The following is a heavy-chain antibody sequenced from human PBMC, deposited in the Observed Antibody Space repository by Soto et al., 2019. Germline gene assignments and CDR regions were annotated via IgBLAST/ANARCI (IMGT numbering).Heavy chain of an antibody. V-gene: IGHV3-30*18. CDR1: GFTFSSDG. Sequence: QVQLVESGGGVVQPGRSLRLSCAASGFTFSSDGMHWVRQAPGKGLEWVAVISYDGSNKYYADSVKGRFTISRDNSKNTLFLQMNSLRAEDTAVYYCAKSTVLRGGFDYWGQGTLVTVSS. CDR2: ISYDGSNK. J-gene: IGHJ4*02. D-gene: IGHD3-10*01. CDR3: AKSTVLRGGFDY.